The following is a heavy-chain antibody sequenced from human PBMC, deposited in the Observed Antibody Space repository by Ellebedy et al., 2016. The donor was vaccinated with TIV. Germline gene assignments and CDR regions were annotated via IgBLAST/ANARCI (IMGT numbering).Heavy chain of an antibody. D-gene: IGHD3-3*01. Sequence: GESLKISCAASGFAVSSNYMSWVRQAPGKGLEWVSVIYSSGITYYAESVKGRFTISRDNSRDNSKNTLYLQMNGLRAEDTAVYYCARVEYGLAFHIWGQGTMVTVSS. CDR2: IYSSGIT. J-gene: IGHJ3*02. CDR3: ARVEYGLAFHI. V-gene: IGHV3-66*01. CDR1: GFAVSSNY.